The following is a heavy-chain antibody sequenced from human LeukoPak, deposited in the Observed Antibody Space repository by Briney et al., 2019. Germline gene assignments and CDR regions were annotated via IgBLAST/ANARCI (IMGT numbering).Heavy chain of an antibody. J-gene: IGHJ4*02. V-gene: IGHV1-2*06. D-gene: IGHD2-2*01. Sequence: ASVKVSCKPSGYTFIDYYIIWMRQAPGRGLEYMGRINPKSGATRNGQTFQGRITMTRDTSVNTAYMDLGTLSSDDAAIYFCARGSAVSCTSTSCHAPLDYWGQGTLVTVSS. CDR2: INPKSGAT. CDR3: ARGSAVSCTSTSCHAPLDY. CDR1: GYTFIDYY.